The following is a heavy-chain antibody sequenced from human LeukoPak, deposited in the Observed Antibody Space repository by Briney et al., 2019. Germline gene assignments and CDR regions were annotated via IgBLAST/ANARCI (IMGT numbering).Heavy chain of an antibody. CDR1: GFTFSNYA. V-gene: IGHV3-23*01. Sequence: GESLRLSCAASGFTFSNYAMSWVRQAPGKGLEWVSVISASGATIYYADSMKGRFTISRDNSWNTLNLQMNGLTAEDTAVYFCAKGSLRYDPYYFGMDVWGRGTTVIVS. CDR3: AKGSLRYDPYYFGMDV. D-gene: IGHD3-3*01. CDR2: ISASGATI. J-gene: IGHJ6*02.